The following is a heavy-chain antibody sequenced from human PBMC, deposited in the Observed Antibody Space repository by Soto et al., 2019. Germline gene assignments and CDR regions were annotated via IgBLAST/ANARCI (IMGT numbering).Heavy chain of an antibody. CDR2: ISNDGSS. Sequence: EVQLVESGGGLVQPGGSLRLSCVASGFTFSSYWMHWVRQAPGKGLVWVSRISNDGSSIYADPVKGRFTISRDKAKNTLYLQMNSLRAVDTGVFCARLPNKGPENWGQGTLVIVSP. CDR1: GFTFSSYW. CDR3: RLPNKGPEN. J-gene: IGHJ1*01. D-gene: IGHD2-21*01. V-gene: IGHV3-74*01.